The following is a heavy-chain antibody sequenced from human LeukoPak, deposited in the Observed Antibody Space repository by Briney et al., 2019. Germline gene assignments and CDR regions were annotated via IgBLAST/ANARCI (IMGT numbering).Heavy chain of an antibody. Sequence: SETLSLTCTVSGGSISSSSYYWGWIRQPPGKGLEWIGSIYYSGSTYYNPSLKSRVTISVDTSKNQFSLKLSSVTAADTAVYYCVRLLWFGELFQGPYYFDYWGQGTLVTVSS. CDR1: GGSISSSSYY. J-gene: IGHJ4*02. V-gene: IGHV4-39*07. CDR3: VRLLWFGELFQGPYYFDY. CDR2: IYYSGST. D-gene: IGHD3-10*01.